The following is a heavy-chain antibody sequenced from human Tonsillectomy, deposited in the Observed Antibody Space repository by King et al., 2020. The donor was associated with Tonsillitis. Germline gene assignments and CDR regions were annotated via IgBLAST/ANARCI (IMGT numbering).Heavy chain of an antibody. CDR2: ISGRGGST. CDR3: AREPRSVGSTRGDSFDI. J-gene: IGHJ3*02. Sequence: VQLVESGGGLVQHGGSLRLSCAASGFTFSSYAMSWVRQAPGKGLEGVSAISGRGGSTYYTESVKGRFTISRDNSKNTLYLQMNSLRAEDTAVYYCAREPRSVGSTRGDSFDIWGQGTMVSVSS. D-gene: IGHD1-26*01. CDR1: GFTFSSYA. V-gene: IGHV3-23*04.